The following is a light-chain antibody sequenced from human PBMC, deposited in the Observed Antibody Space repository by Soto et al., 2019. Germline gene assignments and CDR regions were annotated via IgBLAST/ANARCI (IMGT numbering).Light chain of an antibody. J-gene: IGKJ5*01. Sequence: DSQMDQSPSSLSASVGDRVTIACQASQDIINYLNWYQQKPGKAPKLLIYDASNFETGVPSRDSGSGSGTDFTFTINSLQPEDIATYYCQQYANVPITFGQGTRLEIK. V-gene: IGKV1-33*01. CDR3: QQYANVPIT. CDR1: QDIINY. CDR2: DAS.